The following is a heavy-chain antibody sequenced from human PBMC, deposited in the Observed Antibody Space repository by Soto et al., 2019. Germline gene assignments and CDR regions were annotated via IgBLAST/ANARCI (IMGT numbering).Heavy chain of an antibody. J-gene: IGHJ6*02. Sequence: PSETLSLTCAVYGGSFSGYYWSWVRQPPGKWLEWIGEINHSGSTNYNPSLKSRVTISVDTSKNQFSLKLSSVTAADTAVYYCARFTLIPYYYYGMDVWGQGXTVTVYS. CDR1: GGSFSGYY. CDR2: INHSGST. CDR3: ARFTLIPYYYYGMDV. V-gene: IGHV4-34*01.